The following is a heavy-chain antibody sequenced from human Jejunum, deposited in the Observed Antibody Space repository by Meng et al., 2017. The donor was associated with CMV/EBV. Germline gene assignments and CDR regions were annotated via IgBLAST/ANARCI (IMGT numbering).Heavy chain of an antibody. CDR2: IIPIFGTP. J-gene: IGHJ4*02. D-gene: IGHD3-22*01. CDR3: ARGIRTYYFDSSGYPEE. V-gene: IGHV1-69*05. Sequence: GNFSSDAISWVRQAPGQGLEWMGKIIPIFGTPIYAQNFQGRVAITMDGSTSTAYMELSSLKSDDTAVYYCARGIRTYYFDSSGYPEEWGQGTLVTVSS. CDR1: GNFSSDA.